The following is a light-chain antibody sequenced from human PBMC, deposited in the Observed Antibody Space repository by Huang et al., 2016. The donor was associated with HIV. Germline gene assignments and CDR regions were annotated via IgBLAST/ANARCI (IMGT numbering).Light chain of an antibody. Sequence: DIVMTQSPDSLALSLGGRAAINCTASPSVLETSNNKKCLNWYQLRPGQPPKLLLYWASTRESGVPDRFSGSGSETHFTLTIASLQAEDVAVYYCHQYCHSPQTFGQGTKVEVK. CDR2: WAS. V-gene: IGKV4-1*01. J-gene: IGKJ1*01. CDR3: HQYCHSPQT. CDR1: PSVLETSNNKKC.